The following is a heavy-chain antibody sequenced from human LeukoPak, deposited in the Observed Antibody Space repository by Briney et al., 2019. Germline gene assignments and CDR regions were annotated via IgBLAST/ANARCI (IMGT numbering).Heavy chain of an antibody. Sequence: GESLKISCKGSGYSFTSYWTGWVRQMPGKGLEWMGIIYPGDSDTRYSPSFQGQVTISADKSISTAYLQWSSLKASDTAMYYCARQGYSSSWYGAFDIWGQGTMVTVSS. CDR3: ARQGYSSSWYGAFDI. J-gene: IGHJ3*02. CDR2: IYPGDSDT. D-gene: IGHD6-13*01. V-gene: IGHV5-51*01. CDR1: GYSFTSYW.